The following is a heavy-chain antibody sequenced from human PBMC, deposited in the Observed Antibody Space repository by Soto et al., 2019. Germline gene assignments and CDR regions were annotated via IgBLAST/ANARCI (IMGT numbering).Heavy chain of an antibody. Sequence: SGPTLVNPTQTLTLTCTFSGFSLSTSGMCVSWIRQPPGKALEWLALIDWDDDKYYSTSLKTRLTISKDTSKNQVVLTMTNMDPVDTATYYCAQTSYDFWSGYHPWYYSGIDVCGQGTTVTVSS. V-gene: IGHV2-70*01. CDR2: IDWDDDK. D-gene: IGHD3-3*01. CDR1: GFSLSTSGMC. J-gene: IGHJ6*02. CDR3: AQTSYDFWSGYHPWYYSGIDV.